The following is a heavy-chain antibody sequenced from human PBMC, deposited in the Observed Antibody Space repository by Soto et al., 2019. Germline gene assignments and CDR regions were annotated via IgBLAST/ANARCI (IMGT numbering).Heavy chain of an antibody. CDR1: GFSVSNFA. CDR2: ISGSGGTT. CDR3: AKIGPSVGATGPYYYFDY. V-gene: IGHV3-23*01. D-gene: IGHD1-26*01. Sequence: GSLRLSCAASGFSVSNFAVNWVRQAPGKGLEWVSTISGSGGTTYYADSVKGRFTISRDNSKDTLYLQMNSLRAEDTAVYYCAKIGPSVGATGPYYYFDYWGPGTLVTVSS. J-gene: IGHJ4*02.